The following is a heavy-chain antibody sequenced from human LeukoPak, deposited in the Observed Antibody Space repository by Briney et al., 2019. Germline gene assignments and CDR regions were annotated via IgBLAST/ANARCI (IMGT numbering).Heavy chain of an antibody. V-gene: IGHV3-43*01. CDR1: GFTFDDYT. CDR3: AKALYSGYDWYYFDY. D-gene: IGHD5-12*01. CDR2: ISWDGGST. J-gene: IGHJ4*02. Sequence: GGSLRLSCAASGFTFDDYTMHWVRHAPGKGLEWVSLISWDGGSTYYADSVKGRFTISRDNSKNSLYLQMNSLRTEDTALYCCAKALYSGYDWYYFDYWGQGTLVTVSS.